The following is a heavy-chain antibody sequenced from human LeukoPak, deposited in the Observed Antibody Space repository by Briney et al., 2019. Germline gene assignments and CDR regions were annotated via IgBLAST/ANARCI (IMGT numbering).Heavy chain of an antibody. D-gene: IGHD6-19*01. J-gene: IGHJ4*02. CDR3: ATGMASSGWGLVD. CDR1: GGTFSSYA. CDR2: IIPIFGTA. V-gene: IGHV1-69*05. Sequence: SVKVSCKASGGTFSSYAISWVRQAPGQGLEWMGGIIPIFGTANYAQKFQGRVTITTDESTSTAYMELSSLRSEDTAVYYCATGMASSGWGLVDWGQGTLVTVSS.